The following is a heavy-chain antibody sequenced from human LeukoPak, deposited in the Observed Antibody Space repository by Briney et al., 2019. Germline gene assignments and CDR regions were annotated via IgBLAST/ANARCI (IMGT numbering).Heavy chain of an antibody. Sequence: GGSLRLSCAATGFSFSNSWMAWVRQAPGKGPEWLANINQDGSTKNYVDAVEGRFTISRDNAKNSVYLQMNSLRAEDTAVYYCAKGDSYDPFEQWGLGTLVSVSS. CDR2: INQDGSTK. CDR3: AKGDSYDPFEQ. V-gene: IGHV3-7*01. J-gene: IGHJ4*02. D-gene: IGHD3-16*01. CDR1: GFSFSNSW.